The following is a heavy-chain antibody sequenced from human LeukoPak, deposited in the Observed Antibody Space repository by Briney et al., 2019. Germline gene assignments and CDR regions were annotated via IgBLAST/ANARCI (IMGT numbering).Heavy chain of an antibody. V-gene: IGHV4-4*07. CDR3: ASGYSSGWPDY. J-gene: IGHJ4*02. CDR1: VGSISSYY. Sequence: SETLSLTCTVSVGSISSYYWSWIRQPAGKGLEWIGRIYTSGSTNYNPSLKSRVTMSVDTSKNQFSLKLSSVTAADTAVYYCASGYSSGWPDYWGQGTLVTVSS. CDR2: IYTSGST. D-gene: IGHD6-19*01.